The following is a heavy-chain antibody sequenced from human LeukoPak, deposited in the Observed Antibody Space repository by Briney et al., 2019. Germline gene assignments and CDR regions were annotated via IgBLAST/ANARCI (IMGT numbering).Heavy chain of an antibody. D-gene: IGHD2-2*01. V-gene: IGHV3-23*01. CDR3: ARGYLGYCSSTSCELDY. CDR2: ISDSGDST. Sequence: GGSLRLSCAASGFIFSNYGMNWVRQAPGKGLEWVSYISDSGDSTDYADSVKGRFTISRDNSKNTLYLQMNSLRAEDTAVYYCARGYLGYCSSTSCELDYWGQGTLVTVSS. CDR1: GFIFSNYG. J-gene: IGHJ4*02.